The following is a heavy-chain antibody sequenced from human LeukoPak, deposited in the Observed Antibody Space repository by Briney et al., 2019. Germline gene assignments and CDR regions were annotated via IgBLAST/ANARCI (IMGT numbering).Heavy chain of an antibody. V-gene: IGHV3-21*01. CDR3: ATESSGALDY. CDR2: IDSTSYT. J-gene: IGHJ4*02. D-gene: IGHD1-26*01. CDR1: GFTFSTYS. Sequence: PGGSLRLSCATSGFTFSTYSLNWVRQAPGKGLQYVSSIDSTSYTYYADSVKGRFTISRDNAKNSLYLLMHSLRAEDTSVYYCATESSGALDYWGQGTLVTVSS.